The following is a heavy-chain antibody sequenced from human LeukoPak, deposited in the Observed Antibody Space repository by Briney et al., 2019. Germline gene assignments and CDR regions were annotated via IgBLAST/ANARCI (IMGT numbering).Heavy chain of an antibody. CDR2: LGTAGDT. J-gene: IGHJ6*02. CDR1: GFTFSSYD. V-gene: IGHV3-13*01. Sequence: PGGSLRLSCAASGFTFSSYDMHWVRQATGKGLEWVSALGTAGDTYYPGSVKGRFTISRENAKNSLYLQMNSLRAGDTAVYYCARESHGGYDFWSGHYGMDVWGQGTTVTVSS. CDR3: ARESHGGYDFWSGHYGMDV. D-gene: IGHD3-3*01.